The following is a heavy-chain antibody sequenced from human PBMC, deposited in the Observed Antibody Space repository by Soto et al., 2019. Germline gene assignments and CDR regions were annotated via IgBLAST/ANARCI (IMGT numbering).Heavy chain of an antibody. D-gene: IGHD2-2*01. CDR1: GGTFSSYT. CDR3: ARDLCSSTSCYRWLRAYYYGMDV. CDR2: IIPILGIA. Sequence: QVQLVQSGAEVKKPGSSVKVSCKASGGTFSSYTISWVRQAPGQGLEWMGRIIPILGIANYAQKFQGRVTITADKDTSTAYMELSSLRSEDTAVYYCARDLCSSTSCYRWLRAYYYGMDVWGQGTTVTVSS. J-gene: IGHJ6*02. V-gene: IGHV1-69*08.